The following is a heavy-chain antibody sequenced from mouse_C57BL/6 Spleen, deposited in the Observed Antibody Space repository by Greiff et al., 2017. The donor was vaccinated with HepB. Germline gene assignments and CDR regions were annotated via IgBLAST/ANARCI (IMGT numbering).Heavy chain of an antibody. J-gene: IGHJ2*01. CDR2: ISSGSSTI. Sequence: DVHLVESGGGLVKPGGSLKLSCAASGFTFSDYGMHWVRQAPEKGLEWVAYISSGSSTIYYADTVKGRFTISRDNAKNTLFLQMTSLRSEDTAMYYCARVYYGNYGFDYWGQGTTLTVSS. D-gene: IGHD2-1*01. CDR3: ARVYYGNYGFDY. CDR1: GFTFSDYG. V-gene: IGHV5-17*01.